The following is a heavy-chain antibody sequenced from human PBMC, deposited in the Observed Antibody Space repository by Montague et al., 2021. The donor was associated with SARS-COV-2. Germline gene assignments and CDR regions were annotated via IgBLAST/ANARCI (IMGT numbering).Heavy chain of an antibody. Sequence: SETLSLTCVVPNGSISSDEWWSWVRQAPGKGLEWTGEIYHTGGTNYNPSLRSRVTILVDKSKNQFSLKLTSVTAADTAVYYCARLGGLIGCPPAGYNWFDPWGQGTLVTVSS. J-gene: IGHJ5*02. V-gene: IGHV4-4*02. D-gene: IGHD3-22*01. CDR3: ARLGGLIGCPPAGYNWFDP. CDR1: NGSISSDEW. CDR2: IYHTGGT.